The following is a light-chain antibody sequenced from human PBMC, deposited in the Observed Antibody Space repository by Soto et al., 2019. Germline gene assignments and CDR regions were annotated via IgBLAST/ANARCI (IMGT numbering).Light chain of an antibody. CDR1: QRISSW. CDR2: DAS. Sequence: DIQMTQSPSTLSASVGDRVTITCRASQRISSWLAWYQQKPGKALKLLIYDASSLESGVPSRFSSSGSGTEFTLTASGLQVDDFATYYCEQYNSYSPYTFGQGTKLEIK. V-gene: IGKV1-5*01. CDR3: EQYNSYSPYT. J-gene: IGKJ2*01.